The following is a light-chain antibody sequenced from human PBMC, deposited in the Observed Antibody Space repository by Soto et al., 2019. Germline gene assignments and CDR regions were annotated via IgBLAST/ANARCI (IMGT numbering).Light chain of an antibody. CDR3: QQYDSSFT. J-gene: IGKJ5*01. CDR1: QSVGSTY. V-gene: IGKV3-20*01. CDR2: DAS. Sequence: EIVLTQSPGTLSLSPGERATLSCRASQSVGSTYLAWYQQKPGQAPRLLIYDASSRATGIPDRFSGSESGTEFTLTISRLEPEDFAVYCCQQYDSSFTFGQGTRLDIK.